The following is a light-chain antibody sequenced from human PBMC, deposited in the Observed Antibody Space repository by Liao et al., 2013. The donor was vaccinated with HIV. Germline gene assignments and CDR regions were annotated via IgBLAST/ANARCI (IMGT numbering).Light chain of an antibody. Sequence: SYVLTQPPSVSVAPGKTARITCGGSHFGITTVHWYQQKPGQAPVLVIYHDSDRPSGIPERISGSNFGSTATLTISRVEAGDEADYFCQVWDSSSDHRGVFGGGTKLTVL. V-gene: IGLV3-21*04. CDR1: HFGITT. CDR3: QVWDSSSDHRGV. J-gene: IGLJ3*02. CDR2: HDS.